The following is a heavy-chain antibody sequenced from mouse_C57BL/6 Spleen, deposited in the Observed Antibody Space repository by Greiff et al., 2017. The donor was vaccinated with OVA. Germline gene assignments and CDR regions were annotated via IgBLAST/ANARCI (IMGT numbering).Heavy chain of an antibody. J-gene: IGHJ1*03. V-gene: IGHV8-8*01. Sequence: VKLVESGPGILQPSQTLSLTCSFSGFSLSTFGMGVGWIRQPSGKGLEWLAHIWWDDDKYYNPALKSRLTISKDTSKNQVFLKIANVDTADTATYYCARMSYYGSSWYFDVWGTGTTVTVSS. CDR1: GFSLSTFGMG. CDR2: IWWDDDK. D-gene: IGHD1-1*01. CDR3: ARMSYYGSSWYFDV.